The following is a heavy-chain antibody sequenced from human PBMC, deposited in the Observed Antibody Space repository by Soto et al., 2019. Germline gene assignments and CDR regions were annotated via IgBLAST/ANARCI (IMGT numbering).Heavy chain of an antibody. CDR2: IDPSDSYT. D-gene: IGHD3-9*01. Sequence: PGESLKISCKVSGYSFTSYWISWVRQMPGKGLEWMGRIDPSDSYTNYSPSFQGHVTISADKSISTAYLQWSSLKASDTAMYYCARLKNYDILTGYYSLSLPFDPWGQGTLVTVSS. V-gene: IGHV5-10-1*01. CDR3: ARLKNYDILTGYYSLSLPFDP. J-gene: IGHJ5*02. CDR1: GYSFTSYW.